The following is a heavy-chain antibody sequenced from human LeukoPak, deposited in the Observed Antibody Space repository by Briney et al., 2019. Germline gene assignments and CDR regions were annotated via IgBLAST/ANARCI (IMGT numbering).Heavy chain of an antibody. CDR3: ARMGELTTVTTAAFDI. CDR2: IYYSGST. J-gene: IGHJ3*02. V-gene: IGHV4-59*01. Sequence: SETLSLTCTVSGGSISSYYWSWIRQPPGKGLEWIGYIYYSGSTNYNPSLKSRVTISVDTSKNQFSPKLSSVTAADTAVYYCARMGELTTVTTAAFDIWGQGTMVTVSS. CDR1: GGSISSYY. D-gene: IGHD4-17*01.